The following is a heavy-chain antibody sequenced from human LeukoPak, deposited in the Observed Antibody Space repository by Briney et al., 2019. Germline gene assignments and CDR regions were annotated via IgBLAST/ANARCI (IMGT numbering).Heavy chain of an antibody. CDR2: IKQDGTEK. CDR3: ARGGGYAWDY. J-gene: IGHJ4*02. Sequence: GGSLRLSCAASGFTFSSYWMNWVRQAPGKGLEWVANIKQDGTEKYYVDSVKGRFTISRDNAKNSLYLQMNSLRADDTAVYYCARGGGYAWDYWGQGTLVTVSS. D-gene: IGHD5-12*01. V-gene: IGHV3-7*01. CDR1: GFTFSSYW.